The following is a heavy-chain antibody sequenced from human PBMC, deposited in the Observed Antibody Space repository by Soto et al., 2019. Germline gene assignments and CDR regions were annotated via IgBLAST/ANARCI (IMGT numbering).Heavy chain of an antibody. CDR2: ITTSGGNT. V-gene: IGHV3-23*01. CDR3: AGRYCTNGVCYTNYYYYLDV. J-gene: IGHJ6*03. D-gene: IGHD2-8*01. Sequence: EVQLLASAVGLVQPGGSLRLDCAASGFTFSTYAMSWVRQAPGKGLEWVSTITTSGGNTYYADSVQGRFTISRDNSKNTLYLQTNSLRAEDTAVYYCAGRYCTNGVCYTNYYYYLDVWGKGTTVTVSS. CDR1: GFTFSTYA.